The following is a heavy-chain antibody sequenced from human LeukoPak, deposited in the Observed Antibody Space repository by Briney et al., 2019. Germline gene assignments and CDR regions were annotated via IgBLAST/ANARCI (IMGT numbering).Heavy chain of an antibody. D-gene: IGHD3-16*01. V-gene: IGHV3-23*01. J-gene: IGHJ6*03. CDR1: GFTFGNSA. CDR2: ISASGHYT. Sequence: GGSLRLSCAVSGFTFGNSAMSWVRQAPGKGLEWISGISASGHYTYTADSLKGRFTISRDNSKNTLYLQMNNLRAKDTALYYCAKDGSWGDYQFYFYIDVWGNGTTVTVSS. CDR3: AKDGSWGDYQFYFYIDV.